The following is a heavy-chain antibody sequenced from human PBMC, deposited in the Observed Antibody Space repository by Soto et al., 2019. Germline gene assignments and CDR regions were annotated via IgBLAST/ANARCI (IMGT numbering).Heavy chain of an antibody. CDR1: GYTFTSYD. D-gene: IGHD2-21*02. V-gene: IGHV1-8*01. CDR3: ARQSVVVTAIETHFDY. Sequence: ASVKVSCKASGYTFTSYDINWVRQATGQGLEWMGWMNPNSGNTGYAQKFQGRVTMTRNTSISTAYMELSSLRSEDTAMYYCARQSVVVTAIETHFDYWGQGTLVTV. J-gene: IGHJ4*02. CDR2: MNPNSGNT.